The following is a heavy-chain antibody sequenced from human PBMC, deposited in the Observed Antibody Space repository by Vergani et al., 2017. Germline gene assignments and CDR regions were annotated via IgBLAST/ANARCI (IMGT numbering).Heavy chain of an antibody. J-gene: IGHJ6*03. CDR2: IYYDGSKK. V-gene: IGHV3-33*01. D-gene: IGHD2-21*01. CDR1: GFTFSTYA. Sequence: QVQLVESGGGVVKPGRSLRLSCTSSGFTFSTYAMHWVRQAPGKGLEWVAIIYYDGSKKYYADSVKGRFTISSDNSRNTLDLLMSSLRAEDTAIYYCVREGSYCGSTTCRNPSYVYYYQMDVWGEGTTVTVSS. CDR3: VREGSYCGSTTCRNPSYVYYYQMDV.